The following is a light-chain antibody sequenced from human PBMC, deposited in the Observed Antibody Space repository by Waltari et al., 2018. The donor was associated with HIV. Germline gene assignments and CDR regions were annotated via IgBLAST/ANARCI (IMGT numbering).Light chain of an antibody. CDR1: SSDVGSYNI. CDR3: CSYAGTNWV. Sequence: QSALTQPASVSGSPGQSITISCTGTSSDVGSYNIVSWYQQPPGKAPKRMIYEGSKRPSGVSNRFSGSKSGNTASLTISGLQAEDEADYYCCSYAGTNWVFGGGTKLTVL. V-gene: IGLV2-23*01. J-gene: IGLJ3*02. CDR2: EGS.